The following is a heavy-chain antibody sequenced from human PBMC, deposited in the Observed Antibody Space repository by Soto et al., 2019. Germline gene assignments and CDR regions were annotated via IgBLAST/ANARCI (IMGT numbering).Heavy chain of an antibody. J-gene: IGHJ6*02. V-gene: IGHV1-8*01. CDR1: GYTFTSYD. CDR2: MNPNSVNT. Sequence: ASVKVSCKASGYTFTSYDINWVRQATGQGLEWMGWMNPNSVNTGYAQKFQGRVTMTRNTSISTAYMELSSLRSEDTAVYYCARFASSYDFWSGYYNFGPNYGMDVWGQGTTVTVSS. D-gene: IGHD3-3*01. CDR3: ARFASSYDFWSGYYNFGPNYGMDV.